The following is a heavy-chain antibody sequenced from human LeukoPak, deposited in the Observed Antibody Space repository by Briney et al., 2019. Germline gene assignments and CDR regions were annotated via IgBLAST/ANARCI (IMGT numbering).Heavy chain of an antibody. J-gene: IGHJ4*02. D-gene: IGHD1-1*01. V-gene: IGHV4-31*03. CDR3: ARAWPERLVDY. CDR2: IYYSGST. Sequence: SETLSLTCTVSGGSISSGGYYWSWIRQHPGKGLEWIGYIYYSGSTYYHPSLKSRVTISVDTSKNQFSLKLSSVTAADTAVYYCARAWPERLVDYWGQGTLVTVSS. CDR1: GGSISSGGYY.